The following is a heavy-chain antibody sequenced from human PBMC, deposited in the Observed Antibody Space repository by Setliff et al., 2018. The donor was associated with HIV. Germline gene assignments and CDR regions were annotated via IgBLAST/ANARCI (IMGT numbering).Heavy chain of an antibody. D-gene: IGHD3-10*01. CDR2: IYESAYS. J-gene: IGHJ4*02. CDR3: ARAQMHRGVVAWSLYYFDY. V-gene: IGHV4-59*01. Sequence: LSLTCTVSGGSISSYYWSWIRQTPGKGLEWIGYIYESAYSHYTVSLRSRVTISMDTSKNQLSLTLRSVTAADRAVYYCARAQMHRGVVAWSLYYFDYWGQGALVTVSS. CDR1: GGSISSYY.